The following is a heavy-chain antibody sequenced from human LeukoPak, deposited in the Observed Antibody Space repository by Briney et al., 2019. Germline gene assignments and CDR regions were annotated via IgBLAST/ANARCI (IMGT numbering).Heavy chain of an antibody. CDR2: ISYSGST. CDR1: GGSISNSY. V-gene: IGHV4-59*08. D-gene: IGHD3-16*01. CDR3: GRHSGGTFDY. Sequence: SGTLSLTCIVSGGSISNSYWSFIRQPPGKGLEWIGYISYSGSTNYNPSLKSRVTISVDTSKNHFSLRLSSVTAADTAVYYCGRHSGGTFDYWGQGTLVTVSS. J-gene: IGHJ4*02.